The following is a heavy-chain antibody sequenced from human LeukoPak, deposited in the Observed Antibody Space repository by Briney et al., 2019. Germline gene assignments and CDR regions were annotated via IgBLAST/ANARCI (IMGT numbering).Heavy chain of an antibody. V-gene: IGHV3-23*01. J-gene: IGHJ4*02. CDR1: GFTFSSYA. CDR3: AKVDQTGTTSIDY. CDR2: ISGSGGST. Sequence: GGSLRLSCASSGFTFSSYAMSWVRQAPGKGLEWVSAISGSGGSTYYADSVKGRFTISRDNSKNTLYLQMNTLRAEDTAVYYCAKVDQTGTTSIDYWGQGTLVTVSS. D-gene: IGHD1-1*01.